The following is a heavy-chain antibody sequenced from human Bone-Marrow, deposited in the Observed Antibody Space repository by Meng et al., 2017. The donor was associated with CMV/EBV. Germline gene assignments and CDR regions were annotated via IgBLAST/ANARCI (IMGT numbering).Heavy chain of an antibody. CDR3: ASTIFGVHPDY. CDR2: ISSSSSYI. J-gene: IGHJ4*02. CDR1: GFTFSSYS. V-gene: IGHV3-21*01. D-gene: IGHD3-3*01. Sequence: SCAASGFTFSSYSMNWVRKAPGKGLEWVSSISSSSSYIYYADSVKGRFTISRDNAKNSLYLQMNSLRAEDTAVYYCASTIFGVHPDYWGQGTLVTVSS.